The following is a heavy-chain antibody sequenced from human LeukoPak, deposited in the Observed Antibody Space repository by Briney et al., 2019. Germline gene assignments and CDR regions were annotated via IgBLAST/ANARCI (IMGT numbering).Heavy chain of an antibody. CDR3: ARGGAAAGTGGNDY. CDR1: GFTFSSYG. Sequence: GGSLRLSCAASGFTFSSYGMHWVRQAPEKGLEYVSAISSTGGSTYYAHSVKGRFTTSRDNSKNTLYLQMVSLRGEDTAVYYCARGGAAAGTGGNDYWGQGTLVIVSS. D-gene: IGHD6-13*01. J-gene: IGHJ4*02. V-gene: IGHV3-64*01. CDR2: ISSTGGST.